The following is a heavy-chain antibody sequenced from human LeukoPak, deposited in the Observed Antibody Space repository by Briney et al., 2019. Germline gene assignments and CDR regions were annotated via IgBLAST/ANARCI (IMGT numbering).Heavy chain of an antibody. J-gene: IGHJ5*02. D-gene: IGHD4-11*01. CDR3: AKDAQRGFDYSNSLEH. CDR2: IWNDGSNK. CDR1: GFTFSHYG. Sequence: PGRSLRLSRATSGFTFSHYGMHWVRQAPGKGLEWVAVIWNDGSNKYYGDSVKGRFTISRDNSKNTLYLQMNSLTVEDTAVYYCAKDAQRGFDYSNSLEHWGQGTLVTVSS. V-gene: IGHV3-33*06.